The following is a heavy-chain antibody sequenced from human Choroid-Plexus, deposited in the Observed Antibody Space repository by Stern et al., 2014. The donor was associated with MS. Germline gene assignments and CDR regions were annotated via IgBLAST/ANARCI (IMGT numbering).Heavy chain of an antibody. J-gene: IGHJ5*02. Sequence: VQLVESGGGVVQPGRPLRLSCVASGFTFGRCAMHWVRQAPSKGMDGVAGVSYDGSHKYYADSVKGRFTISRDNSQNTLYMQMSSLRPEDTAVYYCAKDRQYLTYFFDHWGQGSLVTVSS. D-gene: IGHD2/OR15-2a*01. CDR1: GFTFGRCA. CDR2: VSYDGSHK. V-gene: IGHV3-30*18. CDR3: AKDRQYLTYFFDH.